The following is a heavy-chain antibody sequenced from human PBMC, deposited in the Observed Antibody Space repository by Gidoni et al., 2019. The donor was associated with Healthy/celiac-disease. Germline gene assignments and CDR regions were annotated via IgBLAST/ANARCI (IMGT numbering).Heavy chain of an antibody. CDR2: ISYDGSNK. D-gene: IGHD2-2*01. CDR3: AKDVSSTSPFDP. J-gene: IGHJ5*02. V-gene: IGHV3-30*18. CDR1: GFTFSSYC. Sequence: QVQLVESGGGVVQPGRSLRLSCAASGFTFSSYCMHWVRQAPGKGLEWVAVISYDGSNKYYADSVKGRFTISRDNSKNTLYLQMNSLRAEDTAVYYCAKDVSSTSPFDPWGQGTLVTVSS.